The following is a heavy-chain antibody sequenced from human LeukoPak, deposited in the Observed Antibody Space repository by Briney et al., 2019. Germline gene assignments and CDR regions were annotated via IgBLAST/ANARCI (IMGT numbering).Heavy chain of an antibody. D-gene: IGHD2-2*01. Sequence: ASVKVSCKAAGYSVSGHFMHWVRQVPGQGLQWMGWFNSRSGGTKYAQEFRGRVTMTHDTSLNTVFMELRSLRSNDTAVYFCARGPPGPSAAYYFDYWGQGTLATVSS. CDR2: FNSRSGGT. CDR1: GYSVSGHF. J-gene: IGHJ4*02. V-gene: IGHV1-2*02. CDR3: ARGPPGPSAAYYFDY.